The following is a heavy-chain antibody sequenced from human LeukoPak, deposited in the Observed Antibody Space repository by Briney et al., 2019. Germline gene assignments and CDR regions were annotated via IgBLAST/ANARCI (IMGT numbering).Heavy chain of an antibody. CDR2: IWYDGSNK. D-gene: IGHD5-18*01. J-gene: IGHJ4*02. V-gene: IGHV3-33*08. CDR1: GFTFSSYA. CDR3: ARERQAMAYYFDY. Sequence: GGSLRLSCAASGFTFSSYAMSWVRQAPGKGLEWVAVIWYDGSNKYYADSVKGRFTISRDNSKNTLYLQMNSLRAEDTAVYYCARERQAMAYYFDYWGQGTLVTVSS.